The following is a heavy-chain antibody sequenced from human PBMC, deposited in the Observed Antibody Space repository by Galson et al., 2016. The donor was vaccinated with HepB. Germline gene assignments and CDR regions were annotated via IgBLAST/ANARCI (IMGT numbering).Heavy chain of an antibody. Sequence: SETLSLTCSVSGDSVSNNDYSWGWIRQPPGKGLEWIGTMSYSGKSYYSSSLKSRVSMSVDTPKNQFSLSLSSVTAADTAVYYCAKGKVVGSWFDSWGQGTLVTVSS. V-gene: IGHV4-39*07. CDR2: MSYSGKS. J-gene: IGHJ5*01. D-gene: IGHD1-26*01. CDR3: AKGKVVGSWFDS. CDR1: GDSVSNNDYS.